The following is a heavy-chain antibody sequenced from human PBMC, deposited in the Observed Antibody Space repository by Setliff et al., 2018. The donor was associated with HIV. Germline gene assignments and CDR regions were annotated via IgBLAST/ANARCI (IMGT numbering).Heavy chain of an antibody. J-gene: IGHJ4*02. D-gene: IGHD3-22*01. CDR3: ARASTRIGYDSSGYPFDH. CDR2: IYYSGST. V-gene: IGHV4-39*07. CDR1: GGSISSSSYY. Sequence: SETLSLTCTVSGGSISSSSYYWGWIRQPPGKGLEWIGSIYYSGSTYYNPSLKSRVTISVDTSKNQFSLKLSSVTAADTAVYYCARASTRIGYDSSGYPFDHWGQRTLVTVS.